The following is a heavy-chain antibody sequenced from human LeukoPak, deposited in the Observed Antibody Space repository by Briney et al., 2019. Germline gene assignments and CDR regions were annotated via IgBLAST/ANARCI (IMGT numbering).Heavy chain of an antibody. CDR3: ARGRGSSARLGYFYYYIAV. CDR1: GYTFTSYG. Sequence: ASVKVSCKASGYTFTSYGISWVRQAPGQGLEWKGWINTNTGNPTYAQGFTGRFVFSLETSVSTSYLEISSLKAEDTAVYYCARGRGSSARLGYFYYYIAVWGKGTTVTVSS. CDR2: INTNTGNP. D-gene: IGHD1-26*01. J-gene: IGHJ6*03. V-gene: IGHV7-4-1*02.